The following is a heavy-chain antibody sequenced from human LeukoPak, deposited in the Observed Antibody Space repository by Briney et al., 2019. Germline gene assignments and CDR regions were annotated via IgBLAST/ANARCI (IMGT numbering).Heavy chain of an antibody. Sequence: PSETLSLTCTASGGSISSYYWSWVRQPPGKGLEWIGYIYYSGSTNYNPSLKSRVTISVDTSKNQFSLKLSTVTAADTAVYYCARLTPSDSSRWHWYVGLWGRGTLVTVSS. D-gene: IGHD6-13*01. CDR2: IYYSGST. J-gene: IGHJ2*01. CDR1: GGSISSYY. V-gene: IGHV4-59*08. CDR3: ARLTPSDSSRWHWYVGL.